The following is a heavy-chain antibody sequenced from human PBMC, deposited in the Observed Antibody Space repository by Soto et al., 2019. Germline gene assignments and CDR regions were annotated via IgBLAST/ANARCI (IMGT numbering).Heavy chain of an antibody. J-gene: IGHJ5*02. V-gene: IGHV2-5*02. CDR1: GFSLSTSGVG. CDR2: IYWDDDK. Sequence: QITLKESGPTLVKPTQTLTLTCTFSGFSLSTSGVGVGWIRQPPGKALEWLALIYWDDDKRYSPSLKSRLTITKDTSKNQVVLTMTNMDPVDTATYYCAHSHSSSGYGGLSNWFDPWGQGTLVTVSS. CDR3: AHSHSSSGYGGLSNWFDP. D-gene: IGHD6-13*01.